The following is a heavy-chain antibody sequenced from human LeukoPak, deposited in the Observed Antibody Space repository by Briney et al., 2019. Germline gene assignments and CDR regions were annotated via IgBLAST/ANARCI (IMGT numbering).Heavy chain of an antibody. D-gene: IGHD1-26*01. J-gene: IGHJ4*02. CDR3: AKMRGHPREAYYFDS. V-gene: IGHV3-23*01. CDR1: GFTFSSFA. Sequence: GGSLRLSYAASGFTFSSFAVGWVRQAPGKGLEWVSSIDNSGTTYYAGSVKGRFTISKDNSKNTLYLRVNSLRAEDTAVYYCAKMRGHPREAYYFDSWGQGALVTVSS. CDR2: IDNSGTT.